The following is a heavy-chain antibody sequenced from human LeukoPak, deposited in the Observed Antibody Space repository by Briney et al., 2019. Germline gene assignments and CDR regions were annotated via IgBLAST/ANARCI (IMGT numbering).Heavy chain of an antibody. CDR3: ATAWYSAELQLWTLPDAFDI. J-gene: IGHJ3*02. CDR2: IKPIFSTA. Sequence: SVNLSCNASGGTFTSNANSWVRQPPAPGHERMGGIKPIFSTANYAQKFPGRVTITADESTSTAYMELSSLRSEDTAVYYCATAWYSAELQLWTLPDAFDIWGQGTMVTVSS. CDR1: GGTFTSNA. D-gene: IGHD5-18*01. V-gene: IGHV1-69*13.